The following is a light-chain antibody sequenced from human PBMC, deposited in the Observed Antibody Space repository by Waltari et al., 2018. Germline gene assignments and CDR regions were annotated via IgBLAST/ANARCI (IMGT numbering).Light chain of an antibody. V-gene: IGLV2-14*03. J-gene: IGLJ3*02. Sequence: QSALTQPASVSGSPGQSITISCTGTSSDIGGYDYVSWYQQHPGKAPKLMIFDVSNRPSGVSDRFSGSKSGNTASLTISGLQAEDEADYYCSSYRSDITEVFGGGTKLTVL. CDR2: DVS. CDR3: SSYRSDITEV. CDR1: SSDIGGYDY.